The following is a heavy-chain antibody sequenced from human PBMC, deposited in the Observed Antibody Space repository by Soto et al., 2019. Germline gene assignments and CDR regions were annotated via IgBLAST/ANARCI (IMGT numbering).Heavy chain of an antibody. CDR3: AKGGVVAVTPFDY. CDR1: GFTFSSYA. CDR2: ISGSGGST. Sequence: EVQLLESGGGLVQPGGSLRLSCAASGFTFSSYAMSWVRQAPGKGLEWVSAISGSGGSTYYADSVKGRFTISRDNSQNTLDLQMNSLRAEDTAVYYGAKGGVVAVTPFDYWGQGTLVTVSS. J-gene: IGHJ4*02. V-gene: IGHV3-23*01. D-gene: IGHD2-15*01.